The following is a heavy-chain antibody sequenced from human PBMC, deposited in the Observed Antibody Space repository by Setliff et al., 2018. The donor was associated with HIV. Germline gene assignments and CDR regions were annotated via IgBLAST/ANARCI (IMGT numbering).Heavy chain of an antibody. CDR3: ARVADSSGYYHLDY. CDR2: VYHSGSS. J-gene: IGHJ4*02. Sequence: SETLSLTCTVSGDSISSYSWSWIRQPPGKGPEWIGEVYHSGSSNYNPSLKSRVTISVDTSKKQFSLKLSSVTAADTAVYHCARVADSSGYYHLDYWGQGTLVTVSS. D-gene: IGHD3-22*01. V-gene: IGHV4-34*01. CDR1: GDSISSYS.